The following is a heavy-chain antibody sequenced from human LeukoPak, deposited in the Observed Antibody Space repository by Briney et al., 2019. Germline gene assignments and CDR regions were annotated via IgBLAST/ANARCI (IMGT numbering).Heavy chain of an antibody. V-gene: IGHV3-30*02. Sequence: SGGSLRLSCAASGFVLSDYGMHWVRQAPGKGLEGVAFVRNDRSNEYYAGSVKGRFTISRDNAKNSLYLQMNSLRAEDTAVYYCARGGRAVVTAYYFDYWGQGTLVTVSS. D-gene: IGHD3-22*01. J-gene: IGHJ4*02. CDR2: VRNDRSNE. CDR3: ARGGRAVVTAYYFDY. CDR1: GFVLSDYG.